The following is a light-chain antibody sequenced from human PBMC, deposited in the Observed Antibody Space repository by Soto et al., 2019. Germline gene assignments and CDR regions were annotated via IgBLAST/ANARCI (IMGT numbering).Light chain of an antibody. CDR2: EVS. CDR1: SSDVGAYDY. CDR3: SSFAGINNLL. J-gene: IGLJ2*01. V-gene: IGLV2-8*01. Sequence: QSALTQPPSASGSPGQSVTISCTGTSSDVGAYDYVSWYQQHPGKAPKLMIYEVSQRPSGVPDRFSGSKSGNTASLTISGLQAEDEGDYYCSSFAGINNLLFGGGTKHTVL.